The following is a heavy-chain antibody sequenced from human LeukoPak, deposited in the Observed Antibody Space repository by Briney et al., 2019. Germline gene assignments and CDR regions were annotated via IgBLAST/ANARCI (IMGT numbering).Heavy chain of an antibody. CDR3: ARTIFYGTFGY. CDR1: GYSISSGYY. Sequence: SETLSLTCTVSGYSISSGYYWGWIRQPPGKGLEWIGSIYHSGSTYYNPSLKSRVTISVDTSKNQFSLKLSSVTAADTAVYYCARTIFYGTFGYWGQGTLVTVSS. D-gene: IGHD3-3*01. V-gene: IGHV4-38-2*02. J-gene: IGHJ4*02. CDR2: IYHSGST.